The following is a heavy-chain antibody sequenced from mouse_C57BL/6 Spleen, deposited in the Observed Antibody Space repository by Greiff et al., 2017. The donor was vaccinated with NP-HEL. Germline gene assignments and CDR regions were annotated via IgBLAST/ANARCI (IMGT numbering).Heavy chain of an antibody. V-gene: IGHV1-81*01. Sequence: QVQLQQSGAELARPGASVKLSCKASGYTFTSYGISWVKQITGQGLEWIGEIYPRSGNTYYNEKFKGKATLTADKSSSTAYMELRSLTSEDSAVYFCARESSLITTVSSFYYFDYWGQGTTLTVSS. CDR1: GYTFTSYG. J-gene: IGHJ2*01. D-gene: IGHD1-1*01. CDR3: ARESSLITTVSSFYYFDY. CDR2: IYPRSGNT.